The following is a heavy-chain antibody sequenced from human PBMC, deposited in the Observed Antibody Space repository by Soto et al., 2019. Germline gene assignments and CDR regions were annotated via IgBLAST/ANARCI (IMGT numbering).Heavy chain of an antibody. V-gene: IGHV1-18*01. CDR3: ARDLPPVDY. Sequence: QVQLVQSGAEVKKPGASVKVSCKASGYTFTSYAISWVRQAPGQGLEWMGWISAYNGNTNYAQKLQGTVNRTTNTSKSTANMVLRSLRSDDPAAYYCARDLPPVDYWGQGTLVTVSS. J-gene: IGHJ4*02. CDR1: GYTFTSYA. CDR2: ISAYNGNT.